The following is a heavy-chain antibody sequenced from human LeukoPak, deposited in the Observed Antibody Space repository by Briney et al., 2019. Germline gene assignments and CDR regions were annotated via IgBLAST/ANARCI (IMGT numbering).Heavy chain of an antibody. Sequence: SQTLSLTCTVSGGSISSGSYYWSWIRQPAGKGLEWIGRIYTSGSTNYNPSLKSRVTISVDTSKNQFSLKLSSVTAADTAVYYCARDPTGKQQLSPHTFYPWGQGTLVTVSS. CDR2: IYTSGST. J-gene: IGHJ5*02. V-gene: IGHV4-61*02. D-gene: IGHD6-13*01. CDR1: GGSISSGSYY. CDR3: ARDPTGKQQLSPHTFYP.